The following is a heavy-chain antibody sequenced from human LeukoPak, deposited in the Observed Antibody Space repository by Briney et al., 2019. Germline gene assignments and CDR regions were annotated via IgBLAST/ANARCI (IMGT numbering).Heavy chain of an antibody. CDR2: INPSGGNT. CDR3: ARDHGWGVTTSYFDY. J-gene: IGHJ4*02. CDR1: GYTFTSYY. V-gene: IGHV1-46*01. D-gene: IGHD4-17*01. Sequence: ASVKVSCKASGYTFTSYYMHWVRQAPGQGLEWMGVINPSGGNTSYAQKFQGRVTMTRDTSTSTVYMELSSLRSEDTAVYYCARDHGWGVTTSYFDYWGQGTLVTVSS.